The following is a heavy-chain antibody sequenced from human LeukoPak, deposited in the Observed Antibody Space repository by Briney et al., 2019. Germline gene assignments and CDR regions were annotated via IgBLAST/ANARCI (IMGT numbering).Heavy chain of an antibody. V-gene: IGHV3-21*01. D-gene: IGHD3-9*01. CDR3: ARAALDVLLRDY. CDR1: GFTFSTYS. CDR2: ISSTSTYI. Sequence: KPGGSLRLSCAASGFTFSTYSMNWVRQAPGKGLEWVPSISSTSTYIYYADSVKGRFTVSRDNAKNSLYLQMTSLRAEDTAVYYCARAALDVLLRDYWGQGTLVTVSS. J-gene: IGHJ4*02.